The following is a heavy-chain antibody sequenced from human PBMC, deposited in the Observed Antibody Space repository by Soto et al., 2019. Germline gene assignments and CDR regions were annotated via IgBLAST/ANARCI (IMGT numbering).Heavy chain of an antibody. CDR2: INHSGST. V-gene: IGHV4-34*01. D-gene: IGHD2-8*01. CDR3: ARDQGDGYLDY. CDR1: GGSFSGYY. Sequence: SETLSLTCAVYGGSFSGYYWSWIRQPPGKGLEWIGEINHSGSTNYNPSLKSRVTISVDTSKNQFSLKLSSVTAADTAVYYCARDQGDGYLDYWGQGTLVTVSS. J-gene: IGHJ4*02.